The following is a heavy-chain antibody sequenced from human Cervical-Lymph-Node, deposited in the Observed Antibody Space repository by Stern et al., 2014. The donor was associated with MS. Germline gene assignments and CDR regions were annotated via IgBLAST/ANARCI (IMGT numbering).Heavy chain of an antibody. CDR2: IIPIFGTA. D-gene: IGHD3-3*01. CDR3: ARLFGVVINNWFDP. CDR1: GGTFSSYA. V-gene: IGHV1-69*01. J-gene: IGHJ5*02. Sequence: VHLVESGAEVKKPGSSVKVSCNASGGTFSSYAISWVRQAPGQGLAWMGGIIPIFGTANYAQKFQGRVTITADESTSTAYMELSSLRSEDTAVYYCARLFGVVINNWFDPWGQGTLVTVSS.